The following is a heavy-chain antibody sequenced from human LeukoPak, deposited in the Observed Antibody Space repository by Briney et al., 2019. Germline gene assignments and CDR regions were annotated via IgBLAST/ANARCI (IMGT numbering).Heavy chain of an antibody. J-gene: IGHJ3*02. CDR2: IYWNDDK. Sequence: SGPTLVNPTQTLTLTCTFSGFSLSTSGVGVGWIRQPPVKALEWLALIYWNDDKRYSPSLKSRLTITKDTSKNQVVLTMTNMDPVDTATYYCAHNPRSDYCSSTSCIDAFDIWGQGTMVTVSS. CDR3: AHNPRSDYCSSTSCIDAFDI. V-gene: IGHV2-5*01. D-gene: IGHD2-2*01. CDR1: GFSLSTSGVG.